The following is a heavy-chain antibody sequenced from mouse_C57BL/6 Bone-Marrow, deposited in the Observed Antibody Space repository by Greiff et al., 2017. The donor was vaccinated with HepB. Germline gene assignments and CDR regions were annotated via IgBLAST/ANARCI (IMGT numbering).Heavy chain of an antibody. J-gene: IGHJ3*01. CDR2: IDPENGDT. CDR1: GFNIKDDY. CDR3: TGDSNYEY. D-gene: IGHD2-5*01. Sequence: EVKLQESGAELVRPGASVKLSCTASGFNIKDDYMHWVKQRPEQGLEWIGWIDPENGDTEYASKFQGKATITADTSSNTAYLQLSSLTSEDTAVYYCTGDSNYEYWGQGTLVTVSA. V-gene: IGHV14-4*01.